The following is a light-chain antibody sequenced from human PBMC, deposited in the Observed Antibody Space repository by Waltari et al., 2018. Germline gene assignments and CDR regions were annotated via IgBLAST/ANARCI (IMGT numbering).Light chain of an antibody. CDR3: QEYGTSRT. J-gene: IGKJ1*01. V-gene: IGKV3-20*01. CDR2: DAS. CDR1: QSVRSSY. Sequence: EIELTQSPGTLSLSPGERATLACRASQSVRSSYLAWYQQKPGQAPRLLIYDASSGATGIPDRFSGSGSGTDFTLTISRLEPEDFAVYYCQEYGTSRTFGQGTKVEIK.